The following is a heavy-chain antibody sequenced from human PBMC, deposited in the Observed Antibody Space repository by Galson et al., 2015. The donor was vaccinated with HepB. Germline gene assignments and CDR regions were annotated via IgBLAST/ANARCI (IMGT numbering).Heavy chain of an antibody. CDR2: INTNTGNP. CDR1: GYTFTTYA. Sequence: SVKVSYKASGYTFTTYAIICVRHSPGQPLKYMGLINTNTGNPTYGQGFTGRFVFSLDTSVSTAYLQISSLKTEDTAVYYCARDTADENYHYYGLDVWGQETTVTVSS. V-gene: IGHV7-4-1*02. J-gene: IGHJ6*02. CDR3: ARDTADENYHYYGLDV. D-gene: IGHD2-2*01.